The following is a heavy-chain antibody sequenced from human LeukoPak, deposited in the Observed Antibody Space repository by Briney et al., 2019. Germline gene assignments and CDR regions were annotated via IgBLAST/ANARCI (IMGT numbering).Heavy chain of an antibody. J-gene: IGHJ4*02. CDR2: INHSGST. CDR3: ARGSRELLGSYYFDY. CDR1: GGSFSGYY. D-gene: IGHD1-26*01. Sequence: SETLSLTCAVYGGSFSGYYWSWIRQPPGKGLEWIGEINHSGSTNYNPSLKSRVTISVDTSKNQFSLKLSSVTAADTAVYYCARGSRELLGSYYFDYWGQGTLVTVSS. V-gene: IGHV4-34*01.